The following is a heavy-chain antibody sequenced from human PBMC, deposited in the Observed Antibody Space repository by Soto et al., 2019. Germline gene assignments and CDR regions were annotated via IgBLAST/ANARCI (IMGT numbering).Heavy chain of an antibody. D-gene: IGHD5-18*01. Sequence: GXSLRLSCAASGFTFSSYSMNWVRQAPGKGLEWVSYISSSSSTIYYADSVKGRFTISRDNAKNSLYLQMNSLRAEDTAVYYCASDSGYSYGPLDYWGQGTLVTVSS. CDR2: ISSSSSTI. CDR3: ASDSGYSYGPLDY. J-gene: IGHJ4*02. CDR1: GFTFSSYS. V-gene: IGHV3-48*01.